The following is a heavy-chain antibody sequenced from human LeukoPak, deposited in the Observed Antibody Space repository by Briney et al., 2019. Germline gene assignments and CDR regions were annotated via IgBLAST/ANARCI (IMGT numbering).Heavy chain of an antibody. V-gene: IGHV4-34*01. CDR3: ARASGGSSWHGSRGNWFDP. J-gene: IGHJ5*02. CDR1: GGSFSGYY. Sequence: SETLSLTCAVYGGSFSGYYWSWIRQPPGKGLEWIGEINHSGSTNYNPSLKSRVTISVDTSKNQSSLKLSSVTAADTAVYYCARASGGSSWHGSRGNWFDPWGQGTLVTVSS. D-gene: IGHD6-13*01. CDR2: INHSGST.